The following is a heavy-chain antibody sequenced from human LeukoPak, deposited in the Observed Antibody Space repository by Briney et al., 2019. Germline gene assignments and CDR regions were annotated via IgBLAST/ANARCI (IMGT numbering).Heavy chain of an antibody. V-gene: IGHV1-69*13. J-gene: IGHJ4*02. D-gene: IGHD6-13*01. CDR2: IIPIFGTA. CDR3: ARDLPIAAAGT. CDR1: GYTFTSYY. Sequence: ASVKVSCKASGYTFTSYYMHWVRQAPGQGLEWMGGIIPIFGTANYAQKFQGRVTITADESTSTAYMELSSLRSEDTAVYYCARDLPIAAAGTWGQGTLVTVSS.